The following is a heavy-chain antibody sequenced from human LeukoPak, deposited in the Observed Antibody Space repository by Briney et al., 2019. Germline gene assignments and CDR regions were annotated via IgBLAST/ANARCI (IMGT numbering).Heavy chain of an antibody. D-gene: IGHD3-10*01. V-gene: IGHV4-39*07. CDR3: ARGRYYYGSGSYYLFDY. Sequence: PSETLSLTCTVSGGSISSSSYYWGWIRQPPGKGLEWIGSIYYSGSTYYNPSLKSRVTISVDTSKNQFSLKLSSVTAADTAVYYCARGRYYYGSGSYYLFDYWGQGTLVTVSS. CDR1: GGSISSSSYY. CDR2: IYYSGST. J-gene: IGHJ4*02.